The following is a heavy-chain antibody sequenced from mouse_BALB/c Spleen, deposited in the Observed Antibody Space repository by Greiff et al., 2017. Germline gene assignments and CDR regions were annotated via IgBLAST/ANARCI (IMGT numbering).Heavy chain of an antibody. Sequence: EVKVVESGGGLVQPGGSLKLSCAASGFTFSSYTMSWVRQTPEKRLEWVAYISNGGGSTYYPDTVKGRFTISRDNAKNTLYLQMSSLKSEDTAMYYCARPYYYGSSYGYYAMDYWGQGTSVTVSS. CDR3: ARPYYYGSSYGYYAMDY. CDR2: ISNGGGST. V-gene: IGHV5-12-2*01. CDR1: GFTFSSYT. D-gene: IGHD1-1*01. J-gene: IGHJ4*01.